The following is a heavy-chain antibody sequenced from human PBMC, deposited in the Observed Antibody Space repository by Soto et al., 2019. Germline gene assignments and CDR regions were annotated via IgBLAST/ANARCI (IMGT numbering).Heavy chain of an antibody. V-gene: IGHV3-15*07. Sequence: PAGSLTLSCAGSGFPFSTAWINWDRHVPGKGLAWVGRSKSRALGGTTDFAAPVRGRFAITRDDSRNVAYMQMNSLHTEDTAVYYCTTDSYSSMVVVRFDYWGQGSLVTVSS. D-gene: IGHD2-15*01. J-gene: IGHJ4*02. CDR2: SKSRALGGTT. CDR3: TTDSYSSMVVVRFDY. CDR1: GFPFSTAW.